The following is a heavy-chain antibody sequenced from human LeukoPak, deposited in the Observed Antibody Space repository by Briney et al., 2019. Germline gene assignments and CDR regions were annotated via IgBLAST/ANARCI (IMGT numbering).Heavy chain of an antibody. CDR1: GFTFSSYG. D-gene: IGHD1-26*01. Sequence: PGGSLRLPCAASGFTFSSYGMHWVRQAPGKGLEWVAFTRHDGSKEYYADSVKGRFTISRDNSKNTLYLQMNSLRAEDTAVYYCAKGPSGNQFDPWGQGTLVSVSS. CDR3: AKGPSGNQFDP. V-gene: IGHV3-30*02. CDR2: TRHDGSKE. J-gene: IGHJ5*02.